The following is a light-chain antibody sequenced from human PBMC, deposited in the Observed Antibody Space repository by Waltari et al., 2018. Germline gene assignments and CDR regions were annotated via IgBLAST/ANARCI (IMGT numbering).Light chain of an antibody. V-gene: IGLV1-40*01. CDR1: SSNIGAGYD. J-gene: IGLJ3*02. Sequence: QSVLTQPPSVSGAPGQRVTISXXGXSSNIGAGYDVHXYQQLPGTAPKLLIYGNSNRPSGVPDRFSGSKSGTSASLAITGLQAEDEADYYCQSYDSSLSGSXVXGGGTKLTVL. CDR2: GNS. CDR3: QSYDSSLSGSXV.